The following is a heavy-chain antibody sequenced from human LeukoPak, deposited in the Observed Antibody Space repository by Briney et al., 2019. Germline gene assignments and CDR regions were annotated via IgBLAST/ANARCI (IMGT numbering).Heavy chain of an antibody. V-gene: IGHV4-39*01. CDR2: IYYSGST. CDR1: GGSISSSSSY. D-gene: IGHD6-19*01. CDR3: ARHLPNSHGWSLHYYHGMDV. Sequence: SETLSLTCTVPGGSISSSSSYWGWIRQPPGEGLEWIGNIYYSGSTYYNPSLKSRVTISVDTSKNQFSLKLTSVTAADTAVYYCARHLPNSHGWSLHYYHGMDVWGQGTTVTVSS. J-gene: IGHJ6*02.